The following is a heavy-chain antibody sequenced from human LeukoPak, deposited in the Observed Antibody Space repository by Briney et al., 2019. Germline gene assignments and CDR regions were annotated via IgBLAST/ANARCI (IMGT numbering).Heavy chain of an antibody. CDR1: GFTFSRYW. CDR3: ARGPLPITMVRGVITQS. J-gene: IGHJ4*02. D-gene: IGHD3-10*01. CDR2: INQDGSEN. V-gene: IGHV3-7*01. Sequence: GGSLRLSCAASGFTFSRYWMTWVRQAPGKGLECVANINQDGSENYYVDSVKGRFTISRDNAKNSLYLQMNSLRAEDTAVYYCARGPLPITMVRGVITQSWGQGTLVTVSS.